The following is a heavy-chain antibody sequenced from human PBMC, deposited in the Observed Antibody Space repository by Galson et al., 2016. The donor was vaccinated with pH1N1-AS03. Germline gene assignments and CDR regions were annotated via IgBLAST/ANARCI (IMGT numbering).Heavy chain of an antibody. D-gene: IGHD1-26*01. CDR3: AREVGVTSFDC. Sequence: SLRLSCAASGFPFSTYAMSWVRQAPGKGPEWVSSISGSGRFIYYADSVKGRFTISRDNAKKSLYLQMNSLRAEDTAVYYCAREVGVTSFDCWGQGTLVTVSS. J-gene: IGHJ4*02. V-gene: IGHV3-21*01. CDR1: GFPFSTYA. CDR2: ISGSGRFI.